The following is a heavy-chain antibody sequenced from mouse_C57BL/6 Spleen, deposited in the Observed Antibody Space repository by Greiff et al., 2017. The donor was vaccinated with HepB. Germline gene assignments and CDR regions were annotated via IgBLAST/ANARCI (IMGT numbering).Heavy chain of an antibody. CDR1: GYTFTGYW. CDR2: ILPGSGGT. V-gene: IGHV1-9*01. J-gene: IGHJ3*01. CDR3: ARRGYDYDEVFAY. Sequence: QVQLQQSGAELMKPGASVKLSCKATGYTFTGYWIEWVKQRPGHGLEWIGEILPGSGGTNYNEKFKGKATLTADKSSSTAYMQLSSLTSEDSAVYFCARRGYDYDEVFAYWGQGTLVTVSA. D-gene: IGHD2-4*01.